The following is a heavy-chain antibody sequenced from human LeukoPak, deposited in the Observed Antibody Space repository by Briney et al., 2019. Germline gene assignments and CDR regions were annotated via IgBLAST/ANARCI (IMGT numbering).Heavy chain of an antibody. CDR3: ARDMAKSSNWIWYSDL. J-gene: IGHJ2*01. CDR1: GFAFGDHH. V-gene: IGHV3-11*01. CDR2: ISSSGSTI. Sequence: PGGSLRLSCAACGFAFGDHHMIWVRQAPGKGLEWISYISSSGSTIYYADSVEGRFTISRDNAKNSLYLQLNSLRAEDSAFYYCARDMAKSSNWIWYSDLWGRGTLVTVSS. D-gene: IGHD2-2*01.